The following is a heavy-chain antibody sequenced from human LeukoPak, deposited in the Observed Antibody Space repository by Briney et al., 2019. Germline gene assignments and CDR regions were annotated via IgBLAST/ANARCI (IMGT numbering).Heavy chain of an antibody. Sequence: ASVKVSCKASGYTFTSYSMNWVRQAPGQGLEWLGWINTNTGNPTYAQGFTGRFVFSLDTSVNTAYLQISSLKAEDTAVYYCARDPVSYGDYERGYYYYYMDVWGKGTTVTVSS. D-gene: IGHD4-17*01. CDR3: ARDPVSYGDYERGYYYYYMDV. CDR1: GYTFTSYS. J-gene: IGHJ6*03. V-gene: IGHV7-4-1*02. CDR2: INTNTGNP.